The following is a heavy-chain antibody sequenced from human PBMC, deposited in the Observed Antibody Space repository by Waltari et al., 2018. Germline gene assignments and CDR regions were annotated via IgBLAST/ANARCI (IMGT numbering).Heavy chain of an antibody. J-gene: IGHJ5*02. CDR2: GNPNSWAT. V-gene: IGHV1-8*02. CDR3: ARGRDVFANFDYNWFDP. CDR1: GYTFINYE. D-gene: IGHD2-21*01. Sequence: QVQLVQSGAEVLRPGASVKVSCQASGYTFINYEINWVRQAAGQGLEWMGWGNPNSWATAYAQKVQGRITMTWDTSISTAYMEMSNLRSDDTAVLYCARGRDVFANFDYNWFDPWGQGTLVTVSS.